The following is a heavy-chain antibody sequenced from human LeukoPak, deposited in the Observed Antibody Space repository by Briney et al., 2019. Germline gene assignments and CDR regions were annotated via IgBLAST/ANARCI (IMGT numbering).Heavy chain of an antibody. CDR2: IYYSGST. CDR3: ARRGGGTYYDSSGYYVDY. J-gene: IGHJ4*02. D-gene: IGHD3-22*01. CDR1: GGSISSSSYY. V-gene: IGHV4-39*01. Sequence: SETLSLTCTVSGGSISSSSYYWGWIRQPPGKGLEWIGSIYYSGSTYYNPSLKSRVTISVDTSKNQFSLKLSSVTAADTAVYYCARRGGGTYYDSSGYYVDYWGQGTLVTVSS.